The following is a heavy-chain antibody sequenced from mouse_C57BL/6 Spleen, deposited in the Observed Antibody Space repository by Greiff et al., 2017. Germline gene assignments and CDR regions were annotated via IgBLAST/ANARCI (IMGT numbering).Heavy chain of an antibody. V-gene: IGHV5-16*01. CDR2: INYDGSST. J-gene: IGHJ1*03. D-gene: IGHD2-4*01. Sequence: EVKLMESEGGLVQPGSSMKLSCTASGFTFSDYYMAWVRQVPEKGLEWVANINYDGSSTYYLDSLKSRFIISRDNAKNILYLQMSSLKSEDTATYYCARREKMDYNWYFDVRGTGTTVTVSS. CDR3: ARREKMDYNWYFDV. CDR1: GFTFSDYY.